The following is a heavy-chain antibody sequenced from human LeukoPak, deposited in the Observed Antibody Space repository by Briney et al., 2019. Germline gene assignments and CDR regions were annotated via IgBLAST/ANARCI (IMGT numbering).Heavy chain of an antibody. CDR1: GFTFGSYA. D-gene: IGHD2-2*01. V-gene: IGHV3-30*04. CDR2: VSDDGRNK. J-gene: IGHJ5*02. CDR3: TSLGFCSTTTCP. Sequence: GGSLRLSCAASGFTFGSYAMHWVRQTPGKGLEWVAVVSDDGRNKYYAESVKGRFTVSRDNSKSVVFLQMNSLKTEDTALYYCTSLGFCSTTTCPWGQGTLVTVSS.